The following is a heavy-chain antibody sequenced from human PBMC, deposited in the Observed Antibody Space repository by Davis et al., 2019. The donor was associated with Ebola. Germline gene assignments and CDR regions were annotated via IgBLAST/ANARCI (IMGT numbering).Heavy chain of an antibody. CDR1: GFSFSTYG. V-gene: IGHV3-30*04. CDR3: ARPYCSGSSCYYYYGMDV. D-gene: IGHD2-15*01. CDR2: ISFDGSSK. Sequence: PGGSLRLSCAASGFSFSTYGMHWVRQAPGKGLEWVADISFDGSSKHYADSVKGRFTNSRDNSKNTLYLQLNSLRAEDTAVYYCARPYCSGSSCYYYYGMDVWGQGTTVTVSS. J-gene: IGHJ6*02.